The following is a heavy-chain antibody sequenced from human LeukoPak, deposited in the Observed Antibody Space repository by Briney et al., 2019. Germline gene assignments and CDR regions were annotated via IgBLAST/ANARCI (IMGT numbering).Heavy chain of an antibody. CDR2: ISGSGGST. J-gene: IGHJ5*02. V-gene: IGHV3-23*01. D-gene: IGHD7-27*01. Sequence: GGSLRLSCAASGFTFSSYAMSWVRQAPGKGLEWVSAISGSGGSTYYADSVKGRFTISRDNSKNTLYLQMNSLRAEDTAVYYCAKAHGDQDARGGNWFDPWGQGTLVTVSS. CDR1: GFTFSSYA. CDR3: AKAHGDQDARGGNWFDP.